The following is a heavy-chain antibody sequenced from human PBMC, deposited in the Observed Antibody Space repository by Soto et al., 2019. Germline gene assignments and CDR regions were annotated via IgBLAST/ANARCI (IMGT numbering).Heavy chain of an antibody. J-gene: IGHJ3*02. CDR1: GFTFSSDG. CDR3: AKDFGNYYDSSEDI. D-gene: IGHD3-22*01. V-gene: IGHV3-30*18. CDR2: ISYDGSNK. Sequence: GGSLRLSCAASGFTFSSDGMNWVRQAPGKGLEWVAVISYDGSNKYYADSVKGRFTISRDNSKNTLYLQMNSLRAEDTAVYYCAKDFGNYYDSSEDIWGQGTMVTVSS.